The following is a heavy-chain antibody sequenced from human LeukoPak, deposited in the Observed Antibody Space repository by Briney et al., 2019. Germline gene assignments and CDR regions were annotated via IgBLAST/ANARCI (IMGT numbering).Heavy chain of an antibody. V-gene: IGHV3-48*04. Sequence: PGGSLRLSCVASGFSLNGYSMNWVRQAPGKGLEWVSCISMSGGTTYYADSVKGRFTISRDNAENSLYLQMNSLRAEDTAVYYCATGSSSWSSYYWGQGALVTVSS. CDR1: GFSLNGYS. CDR2: ISMSGGTT. D-gene: IGHD6-13*01. J-gene: IGHJ4*02. CDR3: ATGSSSWSSYY.